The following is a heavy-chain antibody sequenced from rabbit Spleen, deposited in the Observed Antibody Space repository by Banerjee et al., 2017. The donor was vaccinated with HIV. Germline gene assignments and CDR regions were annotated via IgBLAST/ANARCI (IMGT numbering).Heavy chain of an antibody. D-gene: IGHD6-1*01. CDR2: IYGDRSGST. V-gene: IGHV1S40*01. Sequence: QSLEESGGGLVKPGGTLTLTCTASGFSFSTRYYMCWVRQTPGKGLECIACIYGDRSGSTYYASWAKGRFTISSDNAQNTVDLQMNSLTAADTATYFCARAGYAGFGYANFRDYYGMDLWGPGTLVTVS. CDR3: ARAGYAGFGYANFRDYYGMDL. J-gene: IGHJ6*01. CDR1: GFSFSTRYY.